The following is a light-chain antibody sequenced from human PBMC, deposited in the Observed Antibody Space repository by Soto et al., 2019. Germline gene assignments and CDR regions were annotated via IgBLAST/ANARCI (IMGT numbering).Light chain of an antibody. CDR2: DNR. Sequence: QSVLTQSSSVSAAAGQKVSISCSGSYSNIGSNFVSWYQHFPGSAPKLVIYDNRQRPSGIPDRFSGSKSGSSATLGITGLQTGDEADYYCGTWDSSLSVVVFGGGTKLTVL. CDR1: YSNIGSNF. CDR3: GTWDSSLSVVV. J-gene: IGLJ2*01. V-gene: IGLV1-51*01.